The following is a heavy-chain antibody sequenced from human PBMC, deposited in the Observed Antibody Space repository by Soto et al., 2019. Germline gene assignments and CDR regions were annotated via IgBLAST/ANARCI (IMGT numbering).Heavy chain of an antibody. CDR3: AKDAIWQERDYYYMDV. V-gene: IGHV3-30*18. CDR1: GFTFSSYG. CDR2: ISYDGSNK. D-gene: IGHD3-3*01. Sequence: VQLVESGGGVVQPGRSLRLSCAASGFTFSSYGMHWVRQAPGKGLEWVAVISYDGSNKYYADSVKGRFTISRDNSKNTLYLQMNSLRAEDTAVYYCAKDAIWQERDYYYMDVWGKGTTVTVSS. J-gene: IGHJ6*03.